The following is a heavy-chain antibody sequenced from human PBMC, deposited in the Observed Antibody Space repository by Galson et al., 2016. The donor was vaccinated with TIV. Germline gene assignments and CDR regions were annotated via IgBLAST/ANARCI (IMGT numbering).Heavy chain of an antibody. D-gene: IGHD5-18*01. Sequence: SVKVSCKASGGSFSTHTFNWVRQAPGQGLEWMGGIVPLFRTTNYAQKFQGRVTFTADESSSTAYMEVSRLTSDDTAVYYCAKDRNTALDTYYYYYGMDVWGQGNTVTVSS. V-gene: IGHV1-69*13. J-gene: IGHJ6*02. CDR1: GGSFSTHT. CDR2: IVPLFRTT. CDR3: AKDRNTALDTYYYYYGMDV.